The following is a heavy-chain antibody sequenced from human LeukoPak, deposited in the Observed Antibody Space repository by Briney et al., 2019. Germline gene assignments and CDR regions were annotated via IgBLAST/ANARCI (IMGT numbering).Heavy chain of an antibody. V-gene: IGHV1-2*02. CDR3: ARWGTYSSSWLGAFDI. Sequence: SVNVSCKPSRYTLTGYYIYWVRQAPGQGLEWMGWINPNSGGPNHPQKSQGRVPITREMSISTAYMELSSLRAEDTAVYYCARWGTYSSSWLGAFDIWGQGTMVTVSS. CDR1: RYTLTGYY. CDR2: INPNSGGP. J-gene: IGHJ3*02. D-gene: IGHD6-13*01.